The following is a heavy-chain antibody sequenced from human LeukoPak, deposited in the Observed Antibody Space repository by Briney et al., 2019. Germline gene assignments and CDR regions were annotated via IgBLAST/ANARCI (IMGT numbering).Heavy chain of an antibody. V-gene: IGHV4-59*01. CDR3: AREDDSSGYYFDY. CDR1: GGSISSYY. Sequence: PSETLSLTYTVSGGSISSYYWSWIRQPPGKGLEWIGYIYYSGSTNYNPSLKSRVTISVDTSKNQFSLKLSSVTAADTAVYYCAREDDSSGYYFDYWGQGTLVTVSS. CDR2: IYYSGST. J-gene: IGHJ4*02. D-gene: IGHD3-22*01.